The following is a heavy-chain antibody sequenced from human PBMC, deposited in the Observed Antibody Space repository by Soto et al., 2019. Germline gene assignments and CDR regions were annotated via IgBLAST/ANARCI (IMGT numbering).Heavy chain of an antibody. J-gene: IGHJ4*02. CDR3: ARGQRGEDYGDYVGYFDY. Sequence: QEQLVESGGGVVQPGGSLRLSCAASGFTFSDFGMHWVRQAPGKGLEWVAVIWYNGRNKYYADSVKGRVTISRDNSKNALSLQMDDLRAEDTAGYLCARGQRGEDYGDYVGYFDYWGQGTLVTVSS. V-gene: IGHV3-33*01. D-gene: IGHD4-17*01. CDR2: IWYNGRNK. CDR1: GFTFSDFG.